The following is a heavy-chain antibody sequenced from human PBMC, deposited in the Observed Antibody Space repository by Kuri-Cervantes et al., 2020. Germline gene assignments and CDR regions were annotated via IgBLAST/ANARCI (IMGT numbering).Heavy chain of an antibody. CDR3: AKGQIGQQLVLDY. CDR2: ISYDGSNK. J-gene: IGHJ4*02. CDR1: GFTFSSYA. Sequence: GESLKISCVASGFTFSSYAMHWVRQAPGKGLEWVAVISYDGSNKYYADSVKGRFTISRDNSKNTVYLQMNSLRAEDTAVYYCAKGQIGQQLVLDYWGQGTLVTVSS. D-gene: IGHD6-13*01. V-gene: IGHV3-30-3*01.